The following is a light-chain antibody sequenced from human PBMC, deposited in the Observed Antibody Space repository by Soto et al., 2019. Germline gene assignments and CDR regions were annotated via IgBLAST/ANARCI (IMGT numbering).Light chain of an antibody. Sequence: QTVVTQEPSFSVSPGGTVTLTCGLSSGSVSTSYYPTWIQQTPGHTPRTLIHSTNTRSSGVPDRFSGSILGNKAALTITGAQADDESDYYCVLYMGSGISIFGGGTKLT. CDR1: SGSVSTSYY. CDR2: STN. J-gene: IGLJ2*01. CDR3: VLYMGSGISI. V-gene: IGLV8-61*01.